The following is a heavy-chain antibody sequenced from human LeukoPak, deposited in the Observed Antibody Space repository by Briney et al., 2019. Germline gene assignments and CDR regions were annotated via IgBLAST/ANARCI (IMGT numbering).Heavy chain of an antibody. CDR1: GGSFSGYY. Sequence: SETLSLTCAVYGGSFSGYYWSWIRQPPGKGLEWIGEINHSGSTNYNPPLKSRVTISVDTSKNQFSLKLSSVTAADTAVYYCARVRHWGQGTLVTVSS. V-gene: IGHV4-34*01. J-gene: IGHJ4*02. CDR3: ARVRH. CDR2: INHSGST.